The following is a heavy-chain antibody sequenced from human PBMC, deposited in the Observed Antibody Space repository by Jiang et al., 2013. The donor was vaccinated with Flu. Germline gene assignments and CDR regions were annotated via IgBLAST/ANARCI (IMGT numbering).Heavy chain of an antibody. D-gene: IGHD3-22*01. CDR3: ARGWLYYYDTGGYSS. V-gene: IGHV4-34*01. CDR1: AGSLSGYH. J-gene: IGHJ5*02. CDR2: INHSGST. Sequence: VALLKPSETLSLTCAVYAGSLSGYHWSWIRQPPGKGLEWIGEINHSGSTTYNPSLKSRVTISGDTSTNEFPLRLSSVTAADTAVYYCARGWLYYYDTGGYSSWGQGTLVTVSS.